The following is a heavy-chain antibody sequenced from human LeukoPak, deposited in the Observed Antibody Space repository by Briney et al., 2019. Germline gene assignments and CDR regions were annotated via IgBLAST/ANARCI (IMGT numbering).Heavy chain of an antibody. CDR3: ARDFDLYSSSSHAFDI. D-gene: IGHD6-6*01. Sequence: PGGSLRLSCAASGFSFSSYSMNWVRQAPGKGLEYVSAISSNGGSTYYANSVKGRFTISRDNSKNTLYLQMGSLRAEDMAVYYCARDFDLYSSSSHAFDIWGQGTMVTVSS. CDR1: GFSFSSYS. J-gene: IGHJ3*02. V-gene: IGHV3-64*01. CDR2: ISSNGGST.